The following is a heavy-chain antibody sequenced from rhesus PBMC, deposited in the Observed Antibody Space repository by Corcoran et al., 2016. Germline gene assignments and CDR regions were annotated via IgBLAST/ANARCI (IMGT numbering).Heavy chain of an antibody. CDR2: IGGSSGST. Sequence: QVQLQESGPGLVKPSETLSLTCAVSGYSISSGYGWSWIRQPPGKGLEWIGYIGGSSGSTNYNPSLKSRVTISKATSKNQFSLKLSSVTAADTAVYYCARGYCTSTTCWNFDYWGQGVLVTVSS. D-gene: IGHD2-2*01. V-gene: IGHV4-127*01. CDR1: GYSISSGYG. J-gene: IGHJ4*01. CDR3: ARGYCTSTTCWNFDY.